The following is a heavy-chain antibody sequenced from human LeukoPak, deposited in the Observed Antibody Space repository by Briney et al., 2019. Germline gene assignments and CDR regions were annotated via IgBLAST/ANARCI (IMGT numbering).Heavy chain of an antibody. CDR1: GFTFSSYA. Sequence: GGSLRLSRAASGFTFSSYAMSWVRQAPGKGLEWVSSISGSGGSTYYADSVKGRFTISRDNSKNTLYLQMNSLRVEDTAVYYCGKGLSSGWNLKGSDYWGHGTLVTVSS. CDR3: GKGLSSGWNLKGSDY. CDR2: ISGSGGST. V-gene: IGHV3-23*01. J-gene: IGHJ4*01. D-gene: IGHD6-19*01.